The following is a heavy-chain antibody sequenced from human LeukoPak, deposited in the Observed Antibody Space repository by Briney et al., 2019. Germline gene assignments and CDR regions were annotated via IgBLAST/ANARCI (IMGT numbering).Heavy chain of an antibody. D-gene: IGHD5-18*01. CDR2: IYYSGST. CDR1: GGSISSYY. Sequence: SETLSLTCSVSGGSISSYYWSWIRQPPGKGLEWIGYIYYSGSTNYNPSLKSRVTISVDTSKNQFSLKLSSVTAADTAVYYCARAGSGYSYGFDYWGQGTLVTVSS. CDR3: ARAGSGYSYGFDY. V-gene: IGHV4-59*01. J-gene: IGHJ4*02.